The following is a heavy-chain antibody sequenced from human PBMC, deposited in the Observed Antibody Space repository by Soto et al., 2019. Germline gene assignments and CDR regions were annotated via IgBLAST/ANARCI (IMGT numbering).Heavy chain of an antibody. CDR2: INHSGST. D-gene: IGHD1-1*01. V-gene: IGHV4-34*01. J-gene: IGHJ5*02. Sequence: SETLSLTCAVYGGSFSGYYWSWIRQPPGKGLKWIGEINHSGSTNYNPSHKSRVTISEDTSKNQFSLKLSSVTAADTAVYYCARELERRRNWFDPWGQGTLVTVSS. CDR1: GGSFSGYY. CDR3: ARELERRRNWFDP.